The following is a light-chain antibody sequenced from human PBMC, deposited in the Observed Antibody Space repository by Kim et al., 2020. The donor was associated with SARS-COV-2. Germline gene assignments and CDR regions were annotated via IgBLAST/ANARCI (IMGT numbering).Light chain of an antibody. Sequence: GQSVTISCTGTSSDVGSHNLVSWYQQPPGTAPKLMIYEVSNRPSGVPDRFSGSKSGNTASLTISGLQAEDEADYFCSSYTSSSTVVFGGGTQLTVL. V-gene: IGLV2-18*02. CDR1: SSDVGSHNL. CDR2: EVS. J-gene: IGLJ2*01. CDR3: SSYTSSSTVV.